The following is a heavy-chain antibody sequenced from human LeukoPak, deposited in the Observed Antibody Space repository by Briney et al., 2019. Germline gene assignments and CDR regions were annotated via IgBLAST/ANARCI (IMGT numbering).Heavy chain of an antibody. J-gene: IGHJ4*02. CDR2: VDPEDGET. CDR1: GYTFTDYY. D-gene: IGHD3-10*01. V-gene: IGHV1-69-2*01. Sequence: ASVKISCKVSGYTFTDYYMHWVQQAPGKGLEWMGLVDPEDGETIYAEEFQGRVTITADTSTDTAYMELSSLRSEDTAVYYCATVGYGSGENPDYWGQGTLVTVSS. CDR3: ATVGYGSGENPDY.